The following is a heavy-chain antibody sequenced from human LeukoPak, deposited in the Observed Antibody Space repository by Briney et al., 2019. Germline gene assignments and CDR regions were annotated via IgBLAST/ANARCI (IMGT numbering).Heavy chain of an antibody. J-gene: IGHJ6*02. CDR3: ARSRSTTTYYGMDV. D-gene: IGHD2-2*01. CDR1: GDSITSSRW. V-gene: IGHV4/OR15-8*01. CDR2: THHGGST. Sequence: SETLSLTCVVSGDSITSSRWWNWVRQAPGKGLEWIGETHHGGSTNYNPSLKSRVTISVDKSKNQFSLKMNSVTAADTAVYYCARSRSTTTYYGMDVWGQGTTATVSS.